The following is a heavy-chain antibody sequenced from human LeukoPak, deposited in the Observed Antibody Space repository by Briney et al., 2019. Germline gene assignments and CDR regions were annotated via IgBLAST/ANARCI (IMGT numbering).Heavy chain of an antibody. Sequence: SETLSLTCAVYGGSFSGYYWSWIRQPPGKGLEWIGEINHSGSTNYNPSLRSRATISVDTSKNQFSLKLSSVTAADTAVYYCARELCSGGSCNAAFDIWGQGTIVTVSS. D-gene: IGHD2-15*01. V-gene: IGHV4-34*01. CDR2: INHSGST. CDR3: ARELCSGGSCNAAFDI. J-gene: IGHJ3*02. CDR1: GGSFSGYY.